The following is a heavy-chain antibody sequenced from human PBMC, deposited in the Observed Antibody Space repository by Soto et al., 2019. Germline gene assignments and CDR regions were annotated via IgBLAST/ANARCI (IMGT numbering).Heavy chain of an antibody. J-gene: IGHJ4*02. Sequence: QVQLVQSGAEVKKPGASVKVSCKASGYTFTSYYMHWVRQAPGQGLEWMGIINPSGGSTSYAQKFPGLVSMAGSTATGTFYRELGSVRSKDTAVSYCARGFLFFGGDCCPNTNFDHWGQGTLYTVSS. CDR1: GYTFTSYY. CDR2: INPSGGST. V-gene: IGHV1-46*03. D-gene: IGHD2-21*01. CDR3: ARGFLFFGGDCCPNTNFDH.